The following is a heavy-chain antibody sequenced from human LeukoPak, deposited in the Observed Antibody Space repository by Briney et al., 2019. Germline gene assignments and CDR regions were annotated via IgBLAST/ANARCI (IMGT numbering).Heavy chain of an antibody. CDR3: AGLTTVGEGVDY. CDR2: LYSRASP. V-gene: IGHV4-30-4*05. D-gene: IGHD4-23*01. J-gene: IGHJ4*02. Sequence: CIGYLYSRASPSYTPSLKCRVTISVDTSKTQFSLKLSSVTAADTAVYYCAGLTTVGEGVDYWGRGTLVTVSS.